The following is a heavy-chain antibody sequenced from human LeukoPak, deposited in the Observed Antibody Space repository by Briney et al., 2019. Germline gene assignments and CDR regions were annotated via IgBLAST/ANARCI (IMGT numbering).Heavy chain of an antibody. CDR3: ARALEAGWYFDL. Sequence: ASVKVSCKASGYTFTSYDINWVRQATGQGLEWMGWMNPNSGNTGYAQKFQGRVTITRNTSISTAYMELSSLRSEDTAVYYCARALEAGWYFDLWGRGTLVTVSS. D-gene: IGHD6-13*01. CDR2: MNPNSGNT. V-gene: IGHV1-8*03. J-gene: IGHJ2*01. CDR1: GYTFTSYD.